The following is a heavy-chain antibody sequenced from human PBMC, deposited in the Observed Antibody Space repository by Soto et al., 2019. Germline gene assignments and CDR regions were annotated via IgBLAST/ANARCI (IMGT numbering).Heavy chain of an antibody. V-gene: IGHV3-13*01. CDR3: ARGVGSTTAEFDY. J-gene: IGHJ4*02. CDR2: VGTAGDT. CDR1: GFTFSTHD. Sequence: GGSLRLSCAASGFTFSTHDMHWVRQTIGKGLEWVSAVGTAGDTYYLDSVRGRFTISRENAKKSLFLQMNSLRAGDTAIYYCARGVGSTTAEFDYWGQGTLVTVSS. D-gene: IGHD1-26*01.